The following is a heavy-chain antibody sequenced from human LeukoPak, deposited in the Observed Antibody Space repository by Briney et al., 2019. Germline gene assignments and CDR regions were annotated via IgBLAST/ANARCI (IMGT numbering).Heavy chain of an antibody. J-gene: IGHJ4*02. D-gene: IGHD1-26*01. CDR2: MNSDGRST. V-gene: IGHV3-74*01. CDR3: ARRHPNSGSNDY. Sequence: GGSLRLSCAASGFTFSNYCMHWVRHAPGKGKVRVSRMNSDGRSTSYADSVKGRFTISRDNAKNTLYLQMNSLRAEDTAVYYCARRHPNSGSNDYWGQGTLVTVSS. CDR1: GFTFSNYC.